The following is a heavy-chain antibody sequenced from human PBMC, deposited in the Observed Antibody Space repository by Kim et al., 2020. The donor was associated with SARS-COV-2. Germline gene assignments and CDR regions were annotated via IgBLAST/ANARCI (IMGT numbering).Heavy chain of an antibody. CDR2: INAGNGNT. V-gene: IGHV1-3*01. Sequence: ASVKVSCEASGYTFSDSFMHWVRQAPGQGLECMGWINAGNGNTYYSQKFQGRVTITRDVSASPAYMEVSSLRSEDTAVYFCATRGEARLFFTWGQGPPAT. CDR1: GYTFSDSF. J-gene: IGHJ5*02. CDR3: ATRGEARLFFT. D-gene: IGHD3-16*01.